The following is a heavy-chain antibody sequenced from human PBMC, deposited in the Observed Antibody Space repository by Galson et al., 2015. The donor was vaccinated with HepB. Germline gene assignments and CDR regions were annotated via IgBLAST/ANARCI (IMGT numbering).Heavy chain of an antibody. Sequence: SLRLSCAASGFIFSTYTMNWVRQAPGKGLEWLSYISSGSDYTDYADSVKGRFTISRDNAKNSLYLQMNSLRAEDTGVYYCARDHLRSSWYSVYWGPGTLVTVSS. CDR1: GFIFSTYT. V-gene: IGHV3-21*05. CDR2: ISSGSDYT. J-gene: IGHJ4*02. CDR3: ARDHLRSSWYSVY. D-gene: IGHD6-13*01.